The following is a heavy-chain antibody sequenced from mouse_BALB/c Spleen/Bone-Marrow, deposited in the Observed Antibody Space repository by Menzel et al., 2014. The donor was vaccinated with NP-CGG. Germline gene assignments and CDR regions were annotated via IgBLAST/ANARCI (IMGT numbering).Heavy chain of an antibody. Sequence: EVQLQQSGAELVKPGASVKLSCTASGFNIKDTYMRWVKQRPEQGLEWIGRIDPANGNTKYDPKFQGKATITADTSSNTAYLQLSNLTSEDTAVYYCARWEYYAMDYWGQGTSVTVSS. J-gene: IGHJ4*01. CDR2: IDPANGNT. D-gene: IGHD4-1*01. CDR3: ARWEYYAMDY. V-gene: IGHV14-3*02. CDR1: GFNIKDTY.